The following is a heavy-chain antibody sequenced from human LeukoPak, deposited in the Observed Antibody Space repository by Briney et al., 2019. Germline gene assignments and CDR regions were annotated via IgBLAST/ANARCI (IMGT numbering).Heavy chain of an antibody. Sequence: NPGESLKISCQGSGYSFTSYWIGWLRQMSGRGLEWMGIIWPDDSNIRYSPSFQGQVTISADKSISTAYLQWSSLKASDTAMYYCARPRGYSYGTYFDYWGQGTLVTVSS. J-gene: IGHJ4*02. CDR1: GYSFTSYW. CDR3: ARPRGYSYGTYFDY. V-gene: IGHV5-51*01. D-gene: IGHD5-18*01. CDR2: IWPDDSNI.